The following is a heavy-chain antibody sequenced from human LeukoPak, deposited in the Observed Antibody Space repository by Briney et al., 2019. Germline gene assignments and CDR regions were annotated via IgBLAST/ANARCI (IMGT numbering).Heavy chain of an antibody. V-gene: IGHV3-11*01. J-gene: IGHJ6*03. D-gene: IGHD4-11*01. CDR2: ISSSGSTI. CDR3: ARDTVTTSGNYYMDV. CDR1: GFTFSDYY. Sequence: PGGSLRLSCAASGFTFSDYYMSWIRQAPGKGLEWVSYISSSGSTIYYANSVKGRFTISRDNAKNSLYLQMNSLRAEDTAVYYCARDTVTTSGNYYMDVWGKGTTVTVSS.